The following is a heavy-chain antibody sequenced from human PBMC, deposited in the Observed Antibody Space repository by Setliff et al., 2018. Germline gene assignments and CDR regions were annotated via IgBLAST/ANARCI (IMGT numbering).Heavy chain of an antibody. D-gene: IGHD6-19*01. J-gene: IGHJ4*02. Sequence: ASVKVSCKASGYTFTSYGISWVRQAPGQGLEWMGYISAYNGHTNYAEKVQGRIAMTTDTSTNTAYMELRNLRSDDTAVYYCARDTPPRYTGYSDGWEPFDFWGQGTLVTVSS. CDR3: ARDTPPRYTGYSDGWEPFDF. V-gene: IGHV1-18*01. CDR1: GYTFTSYG. CDR2: ISAYNGHT.